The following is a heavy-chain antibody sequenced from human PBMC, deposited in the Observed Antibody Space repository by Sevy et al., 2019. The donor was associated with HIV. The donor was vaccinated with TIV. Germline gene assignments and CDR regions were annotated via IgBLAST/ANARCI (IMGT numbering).Heavy chain of an antibody. CDR1: GFTFNNYA. J-gene: IGHJ3*01. D-gene: IGHD3-22*01. CDR2: ISGSGFSK. Sequence: GGSLRLSCAASGFTFNNYAMNWVRQAPGKGLEWVSAISGSGFSKYYAESVKCRFTFYSDNSKNTLYLEMNQLRAEDTAVYYCAKDRFDGSGYYPEGAFDLWGQGTMVTVSS. V-gene: IGHV3-23*01. CDR3: AKDRFDGSGYYPEGAFDL.